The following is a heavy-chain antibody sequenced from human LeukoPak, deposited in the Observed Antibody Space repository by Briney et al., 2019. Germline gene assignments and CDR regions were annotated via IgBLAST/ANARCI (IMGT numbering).Heavy chain of an antibody. V-gene: IGHV3-11*06. CDR3: AGGSVGGFSRVPYFDY. Sequence: GGPLRLSCAASGFTFSDYYMSWIRQAPGKGLEWVSYISSSSSYTDYADSVKGRFTISRDNAKNSLYLQMNSLRAEDTAVYYCAGGSVGGFSRVPYFDYWGQGTLVTVSS. CDR1: GFTFSDYY. J-gene: IGHJ4*02. D-gene: IGHD3-16*01. CDR2: ISSSSSYT.